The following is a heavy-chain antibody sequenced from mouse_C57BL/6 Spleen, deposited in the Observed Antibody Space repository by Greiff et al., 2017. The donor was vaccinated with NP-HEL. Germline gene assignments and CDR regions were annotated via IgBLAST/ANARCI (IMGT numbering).Heavy chain of an antibody. CDR2: IWRGGST. V-gene: IGHV2-2*01. Sequence: QVQLKQSGPGLVQPSQSLSITCTVSGFSLTSYGVHWVRQSPGKGLEWLGVIWRGGSTDYNAAFISRLSISKDNPTSQVFFKMNSLQADDTAKYYCARNPNYYGSSYWYFDVWGTGTTVTVSS. CDR1: GFSLTSYG. J-gene: IGHJ1*03. D-gene: IGHD1-1*01. CDR3: ARNPNYYGSSYWYFDV.